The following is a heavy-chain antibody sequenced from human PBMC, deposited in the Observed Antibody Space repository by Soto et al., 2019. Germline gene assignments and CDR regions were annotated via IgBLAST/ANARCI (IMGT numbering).Heavy chain of an antibody. D-gene: IGHD6-13*01. CDR3: ARQSSSWSPYFDY. Sequence: SETLSLTCTVSGGSISSSSYYWGWIRQPPGKGLEWIGSIYYSGSTYYNPPLTRRVTISVDTSKKQFSLKLSSVTAADMAVYYCARQSSSWSPYFDYWGQGTLVTVSS. CDR2: IYYSGST. CDR1: GGSISSSSYY. J-gene: IGHJ4*02. V-gene: IGHV4-39*01.